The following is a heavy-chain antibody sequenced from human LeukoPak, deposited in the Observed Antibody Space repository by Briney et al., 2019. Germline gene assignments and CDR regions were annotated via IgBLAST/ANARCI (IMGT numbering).Heavy chain of an antibody. V-gene: IGHV3-7*05. J-gene: IGHJ4*02. CDR1: GFAFTSNC. CDR3: ARNPYYFDY. Sequence: GGSLRLSCAASGFAFTSNCMNWVRQAPGKGLEWVANIKEDGNEKYYVESVKGLFTSARDNSKNSVYLQMTSLRAEETAVYYCARNPYYFDYWGQGTLVTVSS. CDR2: IKEDGNEK.